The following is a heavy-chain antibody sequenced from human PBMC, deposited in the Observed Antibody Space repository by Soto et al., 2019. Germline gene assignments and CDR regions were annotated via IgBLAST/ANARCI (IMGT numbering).Heavy chain of an antibody. D-gene: IGHD3-3*01. CDR3: AKRAVFGIVLGGKGLDP. Sequence: QVQLVQSGVEVKKPGASVNVSCKASGYTFTRYGIAWVRQAPGQGLEWMGWISGYNGNRNYVEKFQGRLTMTTVTSTSTAYMELRSLRSDDTAVYYWAKRAVFGIVLGGKGLDPWGQGTMVIVSS. V-gene: IGHV1-18*01. J-gene: IGHJ5*02. CDR2: ISGYNGNR. CDR1: GYTFTRYG.